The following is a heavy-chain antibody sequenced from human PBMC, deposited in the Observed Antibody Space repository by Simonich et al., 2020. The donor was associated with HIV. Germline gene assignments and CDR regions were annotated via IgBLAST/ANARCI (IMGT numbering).Heavy chain of an antibody. J-gene: IGHJ3*02. CDR1: GYTFTDNY. CDR2: INPNSGAT. V-gene: IGHV1-2*02. Sequence: QVQLVQSGAEVKKPGASVKVSCKASGYTFTDNYIHWVRQAPGQGLEGMGRINPNSGATEYGQKFQCRVTMTRDTSISTAYMELSRARSEDTAVYYCAREGTQLEDAFDIWGQGTQVTVSS. CDR3: AREGTQLEDAFDI. D-gene: IGHD1-1*01.